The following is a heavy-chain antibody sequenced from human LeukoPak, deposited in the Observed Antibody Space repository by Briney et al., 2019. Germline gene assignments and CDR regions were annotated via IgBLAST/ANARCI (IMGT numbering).Heavy chain of an antibody. CDR3: ARGGNMIVVATAFQH. CDR1: GGSISSYY. J-gene: IGHJ1*01. Sequence: SETLSLTCTVSGGSISSYYWSWIRQPPGKGLEWIGYIYYSGSTNYNPSLKSRVTISVDTSKNQFSLKLSSVTAADTAVYYCARGGNMIVVATAFQHWGQGTLVTVSS. CDR2: IYYSGST. V-gene: IGHV4-59*01. D-gene: IGHD3-22*01.